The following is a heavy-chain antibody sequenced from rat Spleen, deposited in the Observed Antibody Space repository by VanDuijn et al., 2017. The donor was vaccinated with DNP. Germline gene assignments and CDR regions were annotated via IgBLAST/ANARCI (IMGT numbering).Heavy chain of an antibody. Sequence: EVQLVESGGGLVQPGRSLKLSCVTSGFTFNNYWMTWIRQVPGKGLEWVASISTGGGNTYYRDSVKGRFTISRDDAEDTQYLQMNSLKSEDTATYYCARQETTVYNWFAYWGQGTLVTVSS. CDR1: GFTFNNYW. D-gene: IGHD1-11*01. CDR2: ISTGGGNT. J-gene: IGHJ3*01. CDR3: ARQETTVYNWFAY. V-gene: IGHV5-31*01.